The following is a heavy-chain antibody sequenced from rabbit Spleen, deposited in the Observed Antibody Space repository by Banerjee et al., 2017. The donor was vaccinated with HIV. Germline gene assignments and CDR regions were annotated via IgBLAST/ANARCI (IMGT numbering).Heavy chain of an antibody. CDR2: VAAGVSLSS. J-gene: IGHJ6*01. D-gene: IGHD8-1*01. V-gene: IGHV1S40*01. CDR3: ARDSGTSFSSYGMDL. CDR1: GFSFNSGYD. Sequence: QSLEESGGGLVKPGASLTLTCKASGFSFNSGYDMCWVRQPPGKGPEWIACVAAGVSLSSYYATWAKGRFTISKTSSTTVTLQMTSLTAADTATYFCARDSGTSFSSYGMDLWGQGTLVTVS.